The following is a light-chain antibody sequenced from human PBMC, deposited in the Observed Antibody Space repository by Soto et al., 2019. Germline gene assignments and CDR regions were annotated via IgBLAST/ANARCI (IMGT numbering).Light chain of an antibody. Sequence: DIQVTQSPPTLSASVGDRVTITCRASQTISTWMAWYQQKPGKAPKLLVYDASTLQGGVPSRFSGSGSGTEFTLTISNLQPEDFATYYCQQLNDYPITFGQGTRLEIK. CDR2: DAS. CDR1: QTISTW. V-gene: IGKV1-5*01. CDR3: QQLNDYPIT. J-gene: IGKJ5*01.